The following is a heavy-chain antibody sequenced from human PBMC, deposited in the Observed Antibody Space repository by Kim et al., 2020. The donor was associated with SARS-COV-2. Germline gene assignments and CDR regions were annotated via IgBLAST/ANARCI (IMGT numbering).Heavy chain of an antibody. D-gene: IGHD6-13*01. CDR3: ARHMGYSSSYNWFDP. Sequence: SETLSLTCTVSGGSISSSSYYWGWIRQPPGKGLEWIGSIYYSGSTYYNPSLKSRFTISVDTSKNQFSLKLSSVTAADTAVYYCARHMGYSSSYNWFDPWGQGTLVTVSS. J-gene: IGHJ5*02. CDR2: IYYSGST. V-gene: IGHV4-39*01. CDR1: GGSISSSSYY.